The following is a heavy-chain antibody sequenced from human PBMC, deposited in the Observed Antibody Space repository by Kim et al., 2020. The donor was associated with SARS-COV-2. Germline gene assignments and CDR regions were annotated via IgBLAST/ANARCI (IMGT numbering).Heavy chain of an antibody. CDR2: ISGSGGST. CDR1: GFTFSSYA. CDR3: AKGLLQEPVLLWFGELLHAVAVYGMDV. D-gene: IGHD3-10*01. Sequence: GGSLRLSCAASGFTFSSYAMSWVRQAPGKGLEWVSAISGSGGSTYYADSVKGRFTISRDNSKNTLYLQMNSLRAEDTAVYYCAKGLLQEPVLLWFGELLHAVAVYGMDVWGQGTTVTVSS. J-gene: IGHJ6*02. V-gene: IGHV3-23*01.